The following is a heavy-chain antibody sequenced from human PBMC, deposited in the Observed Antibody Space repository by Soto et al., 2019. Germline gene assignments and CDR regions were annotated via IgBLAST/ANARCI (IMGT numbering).Heavy chain of an antibody. D-gene: IGHD2-2*01. CDR1: GFTFINYA. J-gene: IGHJ2*01. V-gene: IGHV3-23*01. CDR2: ISGGGDRT. CDR3: ARKVLVSTSCPDWWYFDL. Sequence: EVQLLESGGGLVQPGGSLRLSCVASGFTFINYAMNWVRQTPGKGREWVSGISGGGDRTFDADSVKGRFTISRDNSKNTVNLQMNSLRAYDTAVYYCARKVLVSTSCPDWWYFDLWGRGTLVTVSS.